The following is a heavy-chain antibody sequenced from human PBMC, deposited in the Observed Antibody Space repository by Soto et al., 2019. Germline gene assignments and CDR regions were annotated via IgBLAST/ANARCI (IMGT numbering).Heavy chain of an antibody. D-gene: IGHD3-3*01. CDR1: GGSISSDKW. J-gene: IGHJ5*02. CDR3: AAIPLTSGVVSGRFDP. CDR2: ISHRGST. Sequence: QVHLQESGPGLVKPSGTLALTCAVSGGSISSDKWWTWVRQPPGKGLEWIGAISHRGSTNYSPSFKSRLSLSVDTSTTQFSLRLTSVTAADTAVYYCAAIPLTSGVVSGRFDPWGQGIMVTVSS. V-gene: IGHV4-4*02.